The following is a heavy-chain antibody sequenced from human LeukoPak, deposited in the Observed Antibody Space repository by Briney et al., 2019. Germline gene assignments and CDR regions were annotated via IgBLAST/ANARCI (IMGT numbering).Heavy chain of an antibody. V-gene: IGHV3-30*02. CDR2: IRYDGSNK. J-gene: IGHJ4*02. D-gene: IGHD3-3*01. Sequence: GGSLRLXCAASGFTFSSYGMHWVRQAPGKGLEWVAFIRYDGSNKYYADSVKGRFTISRDNSKNTLYLQMNSLRAEDTAVYYCAKDRPDYYDFWSGYIGGGDYWGQGTLVTVSS. CDR1: GFTFSSYG. CDR3: AKDRPDYYDFWSGYIGGGDY.